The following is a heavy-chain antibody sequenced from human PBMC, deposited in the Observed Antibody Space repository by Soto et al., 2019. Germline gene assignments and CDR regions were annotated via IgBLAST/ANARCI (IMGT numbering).Heavy chain of an antibody. Sequence: QVQLQQWGAGLLKPSETLSLTCSVSGGSLSGYYWSWIRQPPGKGLEWIGEINHSGSTNYNPSLKSRVTISVDTSKNQFSLRLGSLTAADTAVYYCAGRYCSGGSCYRPWGQGTLVTVSS. CDR2: INHSGST. CDR3: AGRYCSGGSCYRP. J-gene: IGHJ4*02. V-gene: IGHV4-34*01. CDR1: GGSLSGYY. D-gene: IGHD2-15*01.